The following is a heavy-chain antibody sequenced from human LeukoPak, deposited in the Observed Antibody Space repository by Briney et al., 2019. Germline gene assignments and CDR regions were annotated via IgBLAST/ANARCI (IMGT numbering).Heavy chain of an antibody. CDR3: ARVGRWNGDYFDY. D-gene: IGHD1-1*01. CDR2: IYYSGST. Sequence: SETLSLTCTVSGGSISSGGYYWSWIRQHPGKGLEWIGYIYYSGSTYYNPSLKSRVTISVDTSKNQLSLKLSSVTAADTAVYYCARVGRWNGDYFDYWGQGTLVTVSS. V-gene: IGHV4-31*03. CDR1: GGSISSGGYY. J-gene: IGHJ4*02.